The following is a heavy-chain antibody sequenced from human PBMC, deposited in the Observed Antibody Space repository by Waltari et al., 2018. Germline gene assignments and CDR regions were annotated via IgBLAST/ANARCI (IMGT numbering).Heavy chain of an antibody. D-gene: IGHD5-12*01. V-gene: IGHV4-34*01. J-gene: IGHJ3*02. CDR2: INHSGST. CDR3: ARRQREYSGPGAFDI. Sequence: QVQLQQWGAGLLKPSETLSLTCAVYGGSFSGYYWSWIRQPPGKGLEWIGEINHSGSTNYNPSLKSRVTISVDTSKNQFSLKLGSVTAADTAVYYCARRQREYSGPGAFDIWGQGTMVTVSS. CDR1: GGSFSGYY.